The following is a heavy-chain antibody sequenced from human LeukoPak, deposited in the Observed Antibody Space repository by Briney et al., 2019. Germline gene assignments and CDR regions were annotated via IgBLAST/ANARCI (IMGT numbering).Heavy chain of an antibody. D-gene: IGHD2-2*01. CDR3: ARDGCSSTSCPDV. Sequence: ASVKVSCKASGYTFTGYYMHWLRQAPGQGLEWMGWINPNSGGTNYAQKFQGRVTMTRDTSISTAYMELSRLRSDDTAVYYCARDGCSSTSCPDVWGQGTTVTVSS. CDR2: INPNSGGT. J-gene: IGHJ6*02. V-gene: IGHV1-2*02. CDR1: GYTFTGYY.